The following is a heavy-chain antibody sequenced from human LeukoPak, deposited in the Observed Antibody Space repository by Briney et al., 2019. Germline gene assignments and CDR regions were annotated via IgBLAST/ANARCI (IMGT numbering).Heavy chain of an antibody. Sequence: ASVKVPCKASGGTFSSYAISWVRQAPGQGLEWMGRIIPIFGTANYAQKFQGRVTITTDESTSTAYMELSSLRSEDTAVYYCASCRGELDYYYMDVWGKGTTVTVSS. J-gene: IGHJ6*03. V-gene: IGHV1-69*05. CDR2: IIPIFGTA. CDR3: ASCRGELDYYYMDV. CDR1: GGTFSSYA. D-gene: IGHD2-15*01.